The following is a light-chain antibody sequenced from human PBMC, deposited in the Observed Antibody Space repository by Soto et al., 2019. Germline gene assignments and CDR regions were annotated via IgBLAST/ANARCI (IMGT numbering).Light chain of an antibody. CDR3: QQSYSTPRT. CDR2: AAS. V-gene: IGKV1-39*01. CDR1: QSISSY. J-gene: IGKJ4*01. Sequence: DIPMTQSPSSLSASVGDRVTITCRASQSISSYLNWYQQKPGKAPQLLIYAASSLQSGVPSRFSSSGSGTDFTLTISSLQPEDFATYYCQQSYSTPRTFGGGTKVEIK.